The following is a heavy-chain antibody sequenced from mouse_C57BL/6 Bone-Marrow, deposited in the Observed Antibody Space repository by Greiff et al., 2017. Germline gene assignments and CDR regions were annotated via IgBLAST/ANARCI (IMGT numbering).Heavy chain of an antibody. CDR3: ARSSGTTYYDAMDY. V-gene: IGHV1-26*01. J-gene: IGHJ4*01. Sequence: EVQLQQSGPELVKPGASVKISCTASGYTFTDYYMNWVQQRHGKSLEWIGDINPNNGGTSYNQTFTGKAPFTVDKSSSTADMERRSRTSEDSAVYYCARSSGTTYYDAMDYWGQGTSVTVSS. CDR1: GYTFTDYY. CDR2: INPNNGGT. D-gene: IGHD3-2*02.